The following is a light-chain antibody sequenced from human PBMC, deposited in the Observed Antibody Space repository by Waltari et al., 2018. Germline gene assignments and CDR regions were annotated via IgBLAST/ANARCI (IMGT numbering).Light chain of an antibody. V-gene: IGLV1-44*01. CDR2: DYD. CDR1: SSNVGSNS. Sequence: QSMLTQPPSASGTPGQRVTIPCSGSSSNVGSNSVNWFQHPPGAAPKLLIYDYDQRPSGVPDRFSGSKSGTSASLVISGLQSDDEADYYCAAWEDSLNGVLFGGGTKLTVL. CDR3: AAWEDSLNGVL. J-gene: IGLJ2*01.